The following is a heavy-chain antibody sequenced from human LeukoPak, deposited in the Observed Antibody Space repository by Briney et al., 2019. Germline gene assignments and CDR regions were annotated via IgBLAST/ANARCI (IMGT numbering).Heavy chain of an antibody. J-gene: IGHJ4*02. CDR1: GFTFSSYA. D-gene: IGHD3-22*01. CDR2: ISGSGGST. CDR3: AKDPSYYYDSSGYPFDY. V-gene: IGHV3-23*01. Sequence: GGSLRLSCAASGFTFSSYAMSWVRQAPGKGLEWVSAISGSGGSTYYAGSVKGRFTISRDNSKNTLYLQMNSLRAEDTAVYYCAKDPSYYYDSSGYPFDYWGQGTLVTVSS.